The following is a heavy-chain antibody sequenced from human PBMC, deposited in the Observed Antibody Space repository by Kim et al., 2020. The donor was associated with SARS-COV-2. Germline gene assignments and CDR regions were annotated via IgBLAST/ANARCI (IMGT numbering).Heavy chain of an antibody. CDR3: ARPTLYGGWLGGAFDI. Sequence: SETLSLTCTVSGGSISSSSYYWGWIRQPPGKGLEWIGSIYYSGSTYYNPSLKSRVTISVDTSKNQFSLKLSSVTAADTAVYYCARPTLYGGWLGGAFDIWGQGTMVTVSS. V-gene: IGHV4-39*01. J-gene: IGHJ3*02. D-gene: IGHD6-19*01. CDR1: GGSISSSSYY. CDR2: IYYSGST.